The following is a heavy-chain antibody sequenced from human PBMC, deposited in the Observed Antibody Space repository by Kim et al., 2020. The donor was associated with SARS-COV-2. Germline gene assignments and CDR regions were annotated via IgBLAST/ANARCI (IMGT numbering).Heavy chain of an antibody. CDR1: GYSFTNYA. J-gene: IGHJ4*02. Sequence: ASVKVSCKASGYSFTNYAMNWVRHAPGQWLEWRGWINTNTGDPTYAQGFTGRFVFSWDTSVNTAYLQINSLRSEDTAIYYCARDSLAIGDPPADYWGQGTLVTVSP. CDR2: INTNTGDP. V-gene: IGHV7-4-1*02. CDR3: ARDSLAIGDPPADY.